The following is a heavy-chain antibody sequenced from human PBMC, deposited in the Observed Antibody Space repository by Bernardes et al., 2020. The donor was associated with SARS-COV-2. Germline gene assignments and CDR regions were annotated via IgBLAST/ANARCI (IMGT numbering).Heavy chain of an antibody. J-gene: IGHJ6*02. CDR3: ARSPYLDGYYGMDV. CDR2: ISAYNGST. V-gene: IGHV1-18*01. CDR1: GYTFTGYG. D-gene: IGHD3-3*02. Sequence: ASVKVSCKASGYTFTGYGITWVRQAPGQGLEWMGWISAYNGSTNSAQKLQGRVTMTTETSTSTAYMELRSLRSDDTAVYYCARSPYLDGYYGMDVWGQGTTVTVSS.